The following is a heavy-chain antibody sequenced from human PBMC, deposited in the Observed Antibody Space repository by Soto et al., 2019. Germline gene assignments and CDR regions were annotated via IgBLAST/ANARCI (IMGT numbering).Heavy chain of an antibody. CDR2: ISGRGGST. CDR3: AKAQTDATSITLIVVVITTDFDY. Sequence: EVQLLDSGGGLVQPWGSLRLSCSSSVFTFSSYAMSWVRQAPGKGLEWVSAISGRGGSTYHADSVKGRFTISRDNYKKTMYLQMNRMRDEDTDVYYCAKAQTDATSITLIVVVITTDFDYWGQGTPVTVSS. CDR1: VFTFSSYA. J-gene: IGHJ4*02. V-gene: IGHV3-23*01. D-gene: IGHD3-22*01.